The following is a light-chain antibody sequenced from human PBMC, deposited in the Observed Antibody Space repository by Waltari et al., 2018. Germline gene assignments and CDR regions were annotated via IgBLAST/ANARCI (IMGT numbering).Light chain of an antibody. CDR2: GAS. Sequence: ETVMTQSPATLSVSPGERATLSCRASQTVTTKLAWYQQKPGQAPRLLIYGASTRATGIPARFSGSGSGTEVTRTIRSLQSEDFAVYYCQQYNNWPPWTFGQGTKVEIK. CDR1: QTVTTK. V-gene: IGKV3-15*01. J-gene: IGKJ1*01. CDR3: QQYNNWPPWT.